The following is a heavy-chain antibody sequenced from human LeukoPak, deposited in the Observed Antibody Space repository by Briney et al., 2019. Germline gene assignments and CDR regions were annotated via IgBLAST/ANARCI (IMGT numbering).Heavy chain of an antibody. CDR1: GFTFSSYS. CDR2: ISSSSSYI. V-gene: IGHV3-21*01. Sequence: GGSLRLSCAASGFTFSSYSMNWVRQAPGKGLEWVSSISSSSSYIYYADSVKGRFTISRDNAKNSLYLQMNSLRAEDTAVYYCAREGITIFGVPLGDWFDPWGQGTLVTVSS. D-gene: IGHD3-3*01. CDR3: AREGITIFGVPLGDWFDP. J-gene: IGHJ5*02.